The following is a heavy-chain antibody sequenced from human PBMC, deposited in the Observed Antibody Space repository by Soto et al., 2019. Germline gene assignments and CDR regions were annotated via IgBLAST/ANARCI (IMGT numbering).Heavy chain of an antibody. CDR3: ARGAIYGFGELRNYYYYYGMDV. V-gene: IGHV4-34*01. Sequence: PSETLSLTCAVYGGSFSGYYWSWIRQPPGKGLEWIGEINHSGSTNYNPSLKSRVTISVDTSKNQFSLKLSSVTAADTAVYYCARGAIYGFGELRNYYYYYGMDVWGQGTTVTVSS. CDR2: INHSGST. CDR1: GGSFSGYY. J-gene: IGHJ6*02. D-gene: IGHD3-10*01.